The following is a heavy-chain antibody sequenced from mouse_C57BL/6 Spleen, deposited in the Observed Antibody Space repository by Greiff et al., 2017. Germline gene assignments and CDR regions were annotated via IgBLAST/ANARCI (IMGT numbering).Heavy chain of an antibody. D-gene: IGHD2-5*01. Sequence: EVQLQQSGAELVRPGASVKLSCTASGFNIKEDYMHWVKQRPEQGLEWIGWIEPENGDTEYASKFQGKATITADTSSNTAYLQLSSLTSEDTAVYYCTYSNYVDYWGQGTTLTVSS. CDR1: GFNIKEDY. CDR3: TYSNYVDY. CDR2: IEPENGDT. V-gene: IGHV14-4*01. J-gene: IGHJ2*01.